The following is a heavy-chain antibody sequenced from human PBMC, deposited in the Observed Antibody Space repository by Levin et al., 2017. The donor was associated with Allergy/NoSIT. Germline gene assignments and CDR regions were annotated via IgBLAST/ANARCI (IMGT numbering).Heavy chain of an antibody. Sequence: GESLKISCAASGFTFSTYSMNWARQAPGKGLEWVSFISSSSSSSTTTYYADSVKGRFTISRDDAKNSLYLQMNRLRVEDTAVYYCARDVWTTVGGFDPWGQGTLVTVSS. V-gene: IGHV3-48*01. CDR1: GFTFSTYS. J-gene: IGHJ5*02. D-gene: IGHD4-11*01. CDR3: ARDVWTTVGGFDP. CDR2: ISSSSSSSTTT.